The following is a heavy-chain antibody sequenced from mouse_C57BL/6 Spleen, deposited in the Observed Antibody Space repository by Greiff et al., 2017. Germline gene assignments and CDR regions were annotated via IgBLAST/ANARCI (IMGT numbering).Heavy chain of an antibody. CDR2: IRSKSNNYAT. J-gene: IGHJ1*03. Sequence: GGGLVQPKGSLKLSCAASGFSFNTYAMNWVRQAPGKCLEWVARIRSKSNNYATYYADSVKDRFTISRDDSESMLYLQMNNLNTEDTAMYYCVRQYYGSSYNWYFDVWGTGTTVTVSS. CDR1: GFSFNTYA. D-gene: IGHD1-1*01. V-gene: IGHV10-1*01. CDR3: VRQYYGSSYNWYFDV.